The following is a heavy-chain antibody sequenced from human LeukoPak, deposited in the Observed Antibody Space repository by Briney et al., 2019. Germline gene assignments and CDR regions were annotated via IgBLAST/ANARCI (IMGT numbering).Heavy chain of an antibody. CDR3: ARLSAAIPRWFDL. Sequence: SETLSLTCTVFGGSITSNTYYWGWIRQPPGKGLEWLGHTYHSGNTYYKSSLESRVNISADTSRNQFSLKLSSVTAADTAVYYCARLSAAIPRWFDLWGQGTLVTVSA. D-gene: IGHD2-2*02. V-gene: IGHV4-39*01. CDR1: GGSITSNTYY. J-gene: IGHJ5*02. CDR2: TYHSGNT.